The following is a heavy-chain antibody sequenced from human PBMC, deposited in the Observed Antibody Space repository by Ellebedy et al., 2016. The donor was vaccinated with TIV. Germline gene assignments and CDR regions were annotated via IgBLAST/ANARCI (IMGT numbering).Heavy chain of an antibody. Sequence: ETLSLTCAASGFTFSSYGMHWVRQASGKGLEWVGRIRSKANSYATAYAASVKGRFTISRDDSKNTAYLQMNSLKTEDTAVYYCTVPTLYSSGWYDYWGQGTLVTVSS. CDR1: GFTFSSYG. D-gene: IGHD6-19*01. CDR3: TVPTLYSSGWYDY. V-gene: IGHV3-73*01. CDR2: IRSKANSYAT. J-gene: IGHJ4*02.